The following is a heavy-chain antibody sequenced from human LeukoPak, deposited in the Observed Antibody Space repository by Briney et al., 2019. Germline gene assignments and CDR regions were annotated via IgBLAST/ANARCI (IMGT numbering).Heavy chain of an antibody. CDR1: GLTVTNAW. Sequence: GGSLRLSCSASGLTVTNAWMNWVRQAPGEGLDWVGRIASKTDGGATDYAAPVEGRFVISRDDSKKTLYLQMNSLRVDDTALYFCTTGIDDGGGYWGQGTMVTVSS. V-gene: IGHV3-15*07. CDR3: TTGIDDGGGY. D-gene: IGHD1-1*01. J-gene: IGHJ4*02. CDR2: IASKTDGGAT.